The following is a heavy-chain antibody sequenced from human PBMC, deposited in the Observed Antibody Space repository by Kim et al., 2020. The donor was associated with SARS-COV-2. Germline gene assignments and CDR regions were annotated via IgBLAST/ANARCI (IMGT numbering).Heavy chain of an antibody. CDR3: ARRGREYYMDV. V-gene: IGHV3-23*01. CDR2: IRNSGDNT. Sequence: GGSLRLSCAPSGFTFSSFGMSWVRQAPGKGLEWVSAIRNSGDNTYYADSVKGRFTTSRDNSKNTLYLQMNSLRAEDTATYYCARRGREYYMDVWGKGTTVTVSS. J-gene: IGHJ6*03. CDR1: GFTFSSFG. D-gene: IGHD3-16*01.